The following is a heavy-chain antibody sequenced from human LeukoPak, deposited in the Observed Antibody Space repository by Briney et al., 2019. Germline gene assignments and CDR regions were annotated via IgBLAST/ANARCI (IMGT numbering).Heavy chain of an antibody. CDR2: IKTDGSEK. J-gene: IGHJ3*02. Sequence: PGGSLRLSCEGSGFTFSNYWMGWVRQAPGKGLQWVANIKTDGSEKYYVDSVKGRFTISRDNAKNSLYLQMNSLRAEDTAVYYCARGEGGAAFDIWGQGTMVTVSS. D-gene: IGHD3-16*01. V-gene: IGHV3-7*01. CDR3: ARGEGGAAFDI. CDR1: GFTFSNYW.